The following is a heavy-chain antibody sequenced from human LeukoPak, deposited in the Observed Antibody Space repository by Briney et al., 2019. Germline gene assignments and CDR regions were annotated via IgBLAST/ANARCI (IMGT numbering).Heavy chain of an antibody. CDR3: ARGRYYDFWSGYHTGKNWFDP. CDR2: TYYRSKWYN. D-gene: IGHD3-3*01. Sequence: SQTLSLTCAISGDSVSSNSAAWNWIRQSPSRGLEWLGRTYYRSKWYNDYAVSVKSRITINPDTSKNQFSLKLSSVTAADTAVYYCARGRYYDFWSGYHTGKNWFDPWGQGTLVTVSS. CDR1: GDSVSSNSAA. V-gene: IGHV6-1*01. J-gene: IGHJ5*02.